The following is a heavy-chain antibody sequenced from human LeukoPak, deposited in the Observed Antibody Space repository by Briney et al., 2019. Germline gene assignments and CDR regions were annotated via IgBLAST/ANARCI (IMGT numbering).Heavy chain of an antibody. V-gene: IGHV3-7*01. D-gene: IGHD3-3*01. CDR3: ARDASAYY. J-gene: IGHJ4*02. CDR1: GFTFRTSG. CDR2: IKPDGSEK. Sequence: RGSLRLSCAASGFTFRTSGMNWVRQAPGKGLEWVATIKPDGSEKYYVDSVKGRFTISRDNAKRSLFLQMDSLRAEDTAVYYCARDASAYYWGQGTLVTVSS.